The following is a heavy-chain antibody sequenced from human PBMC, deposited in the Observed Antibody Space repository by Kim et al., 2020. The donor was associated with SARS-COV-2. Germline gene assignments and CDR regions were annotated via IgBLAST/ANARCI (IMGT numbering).Heavy chain of an antibody. Sequence: HADPGKGRFTLSRDNAQASLYLQMNSLRVEDTALYYCARDLFGGSSPNFDYWGQGTLVTVSS. V-gene: IGHV3-9*01. D-gene: IGHD2-2*01. J-gene: IGHJ4*02. CDR3: ARDLFGGSSPNFDY.